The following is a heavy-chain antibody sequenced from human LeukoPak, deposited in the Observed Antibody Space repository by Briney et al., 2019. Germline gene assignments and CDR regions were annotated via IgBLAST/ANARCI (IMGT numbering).Heavy chain of an antibody. V-gene: IGHV4-4*07. J-gene: IGHJ6*03. D-gene: IGHD1-14*01. CDR3: ALGNPYYYYMDV. CDR2: IYTSGST. Sequence: SETLSLTCTVSGGSISSYYWSWIRQPAGKGLEWIGRIYTSGSTNYNPSLKSRVTISVDTSKNQFSLKLSSVTAADTAVYYCALGNPYYYYMDVWGKGTTVTVSS. CDR1: GGSISSYY.